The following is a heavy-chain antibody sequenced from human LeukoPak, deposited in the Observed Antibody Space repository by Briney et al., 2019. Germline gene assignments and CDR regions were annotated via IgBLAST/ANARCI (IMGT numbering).Heavy chain of an antibody. CDR1: GYTFTSYG. J-gene: IGHJ6*03. V-gene: IGHV1-24*01. CDR3: ATSGSYPPGASYYYYYMDV. D-gene: IGHD1-26*01. CDR2: FDPEDGET. Sequence: PRASVKVSCKASGYTFTSYGISWVRQAPGKGLEWMGGFDPEDGETIYAQKFQGRVTMTEDTSTDTAYMELSSLRSEDTAVYYCATSGSYPPGASYYYYYMDVWGKGTTVTISS.